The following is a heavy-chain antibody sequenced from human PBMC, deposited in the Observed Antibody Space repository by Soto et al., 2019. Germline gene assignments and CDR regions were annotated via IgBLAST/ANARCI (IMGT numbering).Heavy chain of an antibody. CDR3: ARRIQPYYFDY. CDR2: ISYDGSNK. D-gene: IGHD5-18*01. Sequence: QVQLVESGGGVVQPGRSLRVSCAASGVTFSSYAMHWVRQAPGKGLEWVAVISYDGSNKYYADSVKGRFTISRDNSKNTLYLQMNSLRAEDTAVYYCARRIQPYYFDYWGQGTLVTVSS. CDR1: GVTFSSYA. V-gene: IGHV3-30-3*01. J-gene: IGHJ4*02.